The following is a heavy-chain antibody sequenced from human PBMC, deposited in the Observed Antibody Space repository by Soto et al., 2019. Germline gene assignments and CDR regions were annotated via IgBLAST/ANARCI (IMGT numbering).Heavy chain of an antibody. V-gene: IGHV1-69*04. Sequence: SVKVSCKASGGTFSSYTISCVRQAPGQGLEWMGRIIPILGIANYEQKFQGRVTITADKSTSTDYMELSSLRSEDTAVYYRAREYYYDSSRPPPVDYWGQGTLVIVSS. CDR1: GGTFSSYT. CDR2: IIPILGIA. D-gene: IGHD3-22*01. CDR3: AREYYYDSSRPPPVDY. J-gene: IGHJ4*02.